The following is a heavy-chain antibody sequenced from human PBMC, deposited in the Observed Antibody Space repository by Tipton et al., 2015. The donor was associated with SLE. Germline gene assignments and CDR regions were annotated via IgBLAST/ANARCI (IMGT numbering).Heavy chain of an antibody. CDR1: GGSISSYY. Sequence: QLVQSGPEVKPSETLSLTCTVSGGSISSYYWSWIRQPPGKGLEWIGYIYYSGSTNYNPSLKSRVTISVDTSKNQFSLTLSSVTAADTAVYYCARGSSSGTTIYWFDPWGQGTLVTVSS. J-gene: IGHJ5*02. V-gene: IGHV4-59*01. CDR3: ARGSSSGTTIYWFDP. D-gene: IGHD1-7*01. CDR2: IYYSGST.